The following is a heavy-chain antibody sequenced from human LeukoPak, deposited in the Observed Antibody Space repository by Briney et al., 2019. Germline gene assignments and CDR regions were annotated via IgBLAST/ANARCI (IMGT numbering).Heavy chain of an antibody. V-gene: IGHV3-64*01. CDR1: GFTFSSYA. J-gene: IGHJ4*02. CDR2: ISSNGGST. CDR3: ARDLFATYGDYGLPDY. Sequence: GGSLRLSCAASGFTFSSYAMHWVRQAPGKGLEYVSAISSNGGSTYYANSVKGRFTISRDNSKNTLYLQMGSLRAEDMAVYYCARDLFATYGDYGLPDYWGQGTLVTVSS. D-gene: IGHD4-17*01.